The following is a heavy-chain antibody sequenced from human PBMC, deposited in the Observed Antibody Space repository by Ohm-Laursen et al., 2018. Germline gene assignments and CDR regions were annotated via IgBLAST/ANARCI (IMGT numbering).Heavy chain of an antibody. CDR2: IYHSGST. J-gene: IGHJ5*02. CDR1: GYSISSGYS. Sequence: TLSLTCAVSGYSISSGYSWGWIRQPPGKGLEWIGSIYHSGSTYYNPSLKSRVTISVDTSKNQFSRKLSSVTAADTAVYYCARGVRDIVVVPAAYNWFDPWGQGTLVTVSS. V-gene: IGHV4-38-2*01. D-gene: IGHD2-2*01. CDR3: ARGVRDIVVVPAAYNWFDP.